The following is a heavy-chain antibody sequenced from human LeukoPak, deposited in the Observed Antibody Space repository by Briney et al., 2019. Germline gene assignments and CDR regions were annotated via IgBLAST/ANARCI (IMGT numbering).Heavy chain of an antibody. CDR2: ISGSGGST. CDR1: GFTFSSYA. Sequence: GGSLRLSCAASGFTFSSYAMSWVRQAPGKGLEWVSAISGSGGSTYYADSVKGRFTISRDNAKNSLCLQMNSLRAEDTAVYYCARVIVDYYGMDVWGQGTTVTVSS. J-gene: IGHJ6*02. V-gene: IGHV3-23*01. D-gene: IGHD3-22*01. CDR3: ARVIVDYYGMDV.